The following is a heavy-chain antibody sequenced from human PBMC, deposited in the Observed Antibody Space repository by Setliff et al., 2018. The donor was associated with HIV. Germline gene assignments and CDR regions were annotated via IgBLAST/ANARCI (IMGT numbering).Heavy chain of an antibody. Sequence: PGGSLRLSCAASGFTFSSYGMNWVRQAPGKGLEWLSLMSGINDNTHYADSVKGRFTISRDNSKNTLYLQMNSLRAEDTAVYYCAREAVDDYARYFDYWGQGSLVTVSS. V-gene: IGHV3-23*01. D-gene: IGHD4-17*01. J-gene: IGHJ4*02. CDR3: AREAVDDYARYFDY. CDR1: GFTFSSYG. CDR2: MSGINDNT.